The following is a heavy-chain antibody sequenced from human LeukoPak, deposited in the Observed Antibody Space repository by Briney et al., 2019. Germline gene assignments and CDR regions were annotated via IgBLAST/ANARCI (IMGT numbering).Heavy chain of an antibody. V-gene: IGHV3-23*01. CDR1: GFIFRSYA. CDR2: ITANGDAT. Sequence: GGSLGLSCVGSGFIFRSYAVTWVRQAPGKGLEWVSSITANGDATYYADSVKGRFTISRDNSKNTLYLQMSSLRAEDTAVYYCATFGVIVRIDYYDYWGQGALVAVSS. J-gene: IGHJ4*02. CDR3: ATFGVIVRIDYYDY. D-gene: IGHD3-3*01.